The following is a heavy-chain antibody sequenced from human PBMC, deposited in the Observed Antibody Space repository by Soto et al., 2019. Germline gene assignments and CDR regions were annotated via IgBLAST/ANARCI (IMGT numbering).Heavy chain of an antibody. V-gene: IGHV3-15*07. CDR2: ITDKTSGETT. J-gene: IGHJ6*02. CDR3: TTGGIVNSRCWYCGLDV. D-gene: IGHD2-15*01. CDR1: GFSFSKAY. Sequence: EGQLVESGGGLVKPGGSLTLSCAASGFSFSKAYMNWVRLAPGRGLEWVGRITDKTSGETTDYAAPVNGRFTISREDSKNMRYLQMSCLNPEGTALYYCTTGGIVNSRCWYCGLDVWGQGTAVTVSS.